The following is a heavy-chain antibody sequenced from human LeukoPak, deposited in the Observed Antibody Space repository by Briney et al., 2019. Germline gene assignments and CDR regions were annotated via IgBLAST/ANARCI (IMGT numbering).Heavy chain of an antibody. J-gene: IGHJ5*02. CDR2: IWYDGSNK. CDR1: GFTFSSHG. V-gene: IGHV3-33*01. Sequence: GGSLRLSCAASGFTFSSHGMHWVRQAPGKGLEWVAVIWYDGSNKYYADSVKGRFTISRDNSKNTLYLQMNSLRAEDTAVYYCARGGAVAGTVGTNWFDPWGQGTLVTVSS. D-gene: IGHD6-19*01. CDR3: ARGGAVAGTVGTNWFDP.